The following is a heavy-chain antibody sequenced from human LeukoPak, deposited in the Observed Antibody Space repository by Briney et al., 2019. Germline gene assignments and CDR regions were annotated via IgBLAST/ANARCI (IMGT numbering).Heavy chain of an antibody. D-gene: IGHD3-22*01. J-gene: IGHJ3*02. Sequence: GGSLRLSCAASGFTFSSHEMNWVRQAPGKGLEWVSYISSSGSTIYYADCVKGRFTISRDNAKNSLYLQMNSLRAEDTAVEYCATLIVVVITSVSGALNDAFDIWGQGTMVTVSS. V-gene: IGHV3-48*03. CDR1: GFTFSSHE. CDR3: ATLIVVVITSVSGALNDAFDI. CDR2: ISSSGSTI.